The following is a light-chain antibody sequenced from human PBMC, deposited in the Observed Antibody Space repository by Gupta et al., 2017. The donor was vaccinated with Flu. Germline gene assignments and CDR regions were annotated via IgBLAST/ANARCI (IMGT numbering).Light chain of an antibody. CDR2: AAS. V-gene: IGKV1-39*01. J-gene: IGKJ1*01. CDR3: QQSYNNPWT. Sequence: PSSLSASVGVRVTITCRASQSISTYLNWYQQKPGKAPKLLIYAASNLQSGVPSRFSGSGSGTDFTLTIRSLQPEDFAAYYCQQSYNNPWTFG. CDR1: QSISTY.